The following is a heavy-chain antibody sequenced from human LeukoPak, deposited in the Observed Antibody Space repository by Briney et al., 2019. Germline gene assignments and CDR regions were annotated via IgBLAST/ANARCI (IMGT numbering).Heavy chain of an antibody. CDR3: ARDDDYYDSSGYYPPGPQEAFDI. Sequence: GGSLRLSCAASQITFSTYGMHWVRQAPGKGLDWVAVISYDGSNQYYADSVKGRFTISRDNSKNTLYLQMNSLRAEDTAVYYCARDDDYYDSSGYYPPGPQEAFDIWGQGTMVTVSS. CDR2: ISYDGSNQ. CDR1: QITFSTYG. V-gene: IGHV3-30-3*01. D-gene: IGHD3-22*01. J-gene: IGHJ3*02.